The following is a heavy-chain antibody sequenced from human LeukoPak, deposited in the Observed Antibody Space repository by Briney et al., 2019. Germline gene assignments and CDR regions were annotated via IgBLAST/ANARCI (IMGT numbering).Heavy chain of an antibody. J-gene: IGHJ5*02. CDR3: ARHPEITMIPNWFDP. CDR2: IYPGDSDT. CDR1: GYIFTSYW. D-gene: IGHD3-22*01. V-gene: IGHV5-51*01. Sequence: GAALQISCQGSGYIFTSYWIGWVRQVPGKGLEWMGIIYPGDSDTRYSPSFQGQVTISADKSISTAYLQWSSLKASDTAMYYCARHPEITMIPNWFDPWGQGTLVTVSS.